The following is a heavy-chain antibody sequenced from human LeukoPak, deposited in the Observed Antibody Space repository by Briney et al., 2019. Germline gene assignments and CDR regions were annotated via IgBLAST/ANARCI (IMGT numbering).Heavy chain of an antibody. J-gene: IGHJ4*02. Sequence: GGSLRFSCAASGFTSSDYYMSWIRQAPGKGLEWVSYISSSGSTIYYADSVKGRFTISRDNTKNSLYLQMNSLRAEDTAAYYCARSRDGYNTHDYWGQGTLVTVSS. CDR1: GFTSSDYY. CDR2: ISSSGSTI. V-gene: IGHV3-11*01. D-gene: IGHD5-24*01. CDR3: ARSRDGYNTHDY.